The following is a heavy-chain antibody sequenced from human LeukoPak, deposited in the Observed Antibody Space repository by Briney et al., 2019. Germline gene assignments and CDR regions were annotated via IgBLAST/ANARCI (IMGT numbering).Heavy chain of an antibody. Sequence: GGSLRLSCATSGFPFSDFSMTWVRQAPGKGLEWISTTNSGGSTTDYAESVKGWFTISRDNSKNTLYLQMSSLRVEDTAIYYCAKQSYARSLGEGGPGTLVTVSS. D-gene: IGHD2-8*01. J-gene: IGHJ4*02. V-gene: IGHV3-23*01. CDR1: GFPFSDFS. CDR2: TNSGGSTT. CDR3: AKQSYARSLGE.